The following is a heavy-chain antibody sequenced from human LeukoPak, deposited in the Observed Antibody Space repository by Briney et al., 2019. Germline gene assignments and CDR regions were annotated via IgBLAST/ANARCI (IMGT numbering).Heavy chain of an antibody. CDR2: IYYSGST. Sequence: PSETLSLTCTVSGGSISSGGYYWSWIRQHPGKGLEWIGYIYYSGSTYYNPSLKSRVTISVDTSKNQFSLKLSSVTAADTAVYYCARGSLVTATSFDYWGQGTLVTVSS. D-gene: IGHD2-21*02. J-gene: IGHJ4*02. CDR1: GGSISSGGYY. V-gene: IGHV4-31*03. CDR3: ARGSLVTATSFDY.